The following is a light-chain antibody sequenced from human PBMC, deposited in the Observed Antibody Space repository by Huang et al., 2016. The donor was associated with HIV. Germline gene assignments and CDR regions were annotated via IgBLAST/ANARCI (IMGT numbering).Light chain of an antibody. CDR1: QDINSY. CDR3: QQFNTFL. Sequence: LSASVGDRVTITCRASQDINSYLAWYQQKPGKAPSLLIYGASTLQSGVPSRFSGRGSGTVFILTIRNLQPEDFATYYCQQFNTFLFGTGTKVDV. J-gene: IGKJ3*01. CDR2: GAS. V-gene: IGKV1-9*01.